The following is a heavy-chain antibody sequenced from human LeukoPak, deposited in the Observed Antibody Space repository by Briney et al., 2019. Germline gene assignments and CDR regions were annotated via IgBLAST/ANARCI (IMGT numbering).Heavy chain of an antibody. J-gene: IGHJ4*02. CDR2: INHSGYT. CDR1: GVSFDDYY. Sequence: SETLSLTCGVSGVSFDDYYWSWVRQTPGKGLEWLGEINHSGYTNDSPSFKSRVTLSIDTSRKQFSLNLRSVTVADAGIYYCTRMTTGHDYWGQGTLVTVSS. CDR3: TRMTTGHDY. V-gene: IGHV4-34*01. D-gene: IGHD4-17*01.